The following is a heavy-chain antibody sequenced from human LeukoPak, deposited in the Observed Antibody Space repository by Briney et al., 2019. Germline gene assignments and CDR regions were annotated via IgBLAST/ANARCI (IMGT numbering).Heavy chain of an antibody. CDR3: ARASSRGYGY. CDR1: GFTFSTYN. Sequence: PGGSLRLSCAASGFTFSTYNMHWVRQAPGKGLEWVSYISSSSSTIYYADSVKGRFTISRDNAKNSLYLQMNSLRAEDTAVYYCARASSRGYGYRGQGTLVTVSS. D-gene: IGHD3-22*01. V-gene: IGHV3-48*01. CDR2: ISSSSSTI. J-gene: IGHJ4*02.